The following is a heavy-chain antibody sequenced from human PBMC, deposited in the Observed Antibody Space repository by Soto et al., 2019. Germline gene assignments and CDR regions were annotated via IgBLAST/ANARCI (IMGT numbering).Heavy chain of an antibody. Sequence: ETLSLTCAVSGYSISSGYYWGWIRQPPGKGLEWIGSIYHSGNTYYNPSLKSRVTVSVDTSKNQFSLNLTSVTAADTAVYYCARAYGDGYNYLYFDLWGQGTLVTVSS. D-gene: IGHD5-12*01. CDR3: ARAYGDGYNYLYFDL. V-gene: IGHV4-38-2*01. CDR1: GYSISSGYY. J-gene: IGHJ4*02. CDR2: IYHSGNT.